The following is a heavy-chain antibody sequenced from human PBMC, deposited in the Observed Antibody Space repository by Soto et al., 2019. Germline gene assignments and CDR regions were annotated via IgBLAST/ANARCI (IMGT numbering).Heavy chain of an antibody. Sequence: PSETLSLTCTVSGGSISCGDYYWSGIRHPPGKGLEWIGYIYYSGSTYYNPSLKSRVTISVDTSNNQFSLKLSAVTAADTAVHYCARDQYYYDSSGAMDVWGQGTTVTVSS. CDR2: IYYSGST. V-gene: IGHV4-30-4*01. CDR3: ARDQYYYDSSGAMDV. J-gene: IGHJ6*02. D-gene: IGHD3-22*01. CDR1: GGSISCGDYY.